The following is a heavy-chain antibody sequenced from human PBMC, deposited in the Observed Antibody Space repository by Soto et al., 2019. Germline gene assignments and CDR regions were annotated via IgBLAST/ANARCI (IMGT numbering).Heavy chain of an antibody. CDR1: GYSISCYC. D-gene: IGHD3-22*01. Sequence: PGDPLKISCRCFGYSISCYCSTLVRQRTGKGLEWMGRIDPSDSQTYSSPSSRGHVTISATKSITTVFLQWSSLRASDTAMYYCARQIYDSDTGPNFQSYFDSWGQGTPVTVSS. J-gene: IGHJ4*02. CDR2: IDPSDSQT. CDR3: ARQIYDSDTGPNFQSYFDS. V-gene: IGHV5-10-1*01.